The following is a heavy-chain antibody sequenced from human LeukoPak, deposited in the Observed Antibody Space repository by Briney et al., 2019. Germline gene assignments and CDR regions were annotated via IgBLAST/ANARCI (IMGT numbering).Heavy chain of an antibody. CDR3: ARAKPKNMVRGLIMRRESRYYFDY. J-gene: IGHJ4*02. CDR2: ISGSGGST. D-gene: IGHD3-10*01. V-gene: IGHV3-23*01. CDR1: GFTFSSYG. Sequence: GGSLRLSCAASGFTFSSYGMSWVRQAPGKGLEWVSAISGSGGSTYYADSVKGRFTISRDNFKNTLYLQMNSLRAEDTAVYYCARAKPKNMVRGLIMRRESRYYFDYWGQGTLVTVSS.